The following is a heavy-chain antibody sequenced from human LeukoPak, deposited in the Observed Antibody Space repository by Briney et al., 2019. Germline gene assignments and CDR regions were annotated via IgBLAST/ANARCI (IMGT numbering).Heavy chain of an antibody. CDR2: INPNSGGA. CDR3: ARVLIRRHYETSGYYYEDP. CDR1: GYTFTGYY. D-gene: IGHD3-22*01. V-gene: IGHV1-2*02. J-gene: IGHJ5*02. Sequence: ASVKVSCKASGYTFTGYYMHWVRQAPGQGLEWMGWINPNSGGANYAQKFQGRATMTRDTSISTAYLELSKLTSDDTAVYYCARVLIRRHYETSGYYYEDPWGQGTLVTVSS.